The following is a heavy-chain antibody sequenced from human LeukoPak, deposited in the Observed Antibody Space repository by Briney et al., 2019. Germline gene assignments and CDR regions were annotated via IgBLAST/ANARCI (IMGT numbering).Heavy chain of an antibody. CDR2: MNPNSGNT. Sequence: ASVKVSCKASGYTFTSYDINWVRQATGQGLEWMGWMNPNSGNTGYAQKFQGRVTMTRNTSISTAYMELSSLRSEDTAVYYCARPAPYSSGYYYWGQGTLVTVSS. CDR1: GYTFTSYD. D-gene: IGHD3-22*01. V-gene: IGHV1-8*01. CDR3: ARPAPYSSGYYY. J-gene: IGHJ4*02.